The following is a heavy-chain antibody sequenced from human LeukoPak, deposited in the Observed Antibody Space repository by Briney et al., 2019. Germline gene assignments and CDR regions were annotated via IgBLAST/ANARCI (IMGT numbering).Heavy chain of an antibody. D-gene: IGHD3-9*01. CDR2: INAGNGNT. V-gene: IGHV1-3*01. CDR3: ARDLVDDISTDLLYNWFDP. Sequence: ASVKVSCKASGYTFTSYAMHWVRQAPGQRLERMGWINAGNGNTKYSQKFQGRVTITRDTSASTAYMELSSLRSEDTAVYYCARDLVDDISTDLLYNWFDPWGQGTLVTVSS. CDR1: GYTFTSYA. J-gene: IGHJ5*02.